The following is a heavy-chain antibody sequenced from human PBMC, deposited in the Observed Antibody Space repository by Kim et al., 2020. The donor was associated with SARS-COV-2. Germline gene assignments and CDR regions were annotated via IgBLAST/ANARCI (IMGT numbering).Heavy chain of an antibody. CDR1: GYTFTSYS. V-gene: IGHV7-4-1*02. J-gene: IGHJ4*02. CDR2: INTNTGNP. Sequence: ASVKVSCKASGYTFTSYSMNWVRQAPGQGLEWMGWINTNTGNPTYAQGFTGRFVFSLDTSVSTAYLQISSLKAEDTAVYYCARYNYGSSIGCYFFDYWGQGTLVTVSS. D-gene: IGHD2-2*01. CDR3: ARYNYGSSIGCYFFDY.